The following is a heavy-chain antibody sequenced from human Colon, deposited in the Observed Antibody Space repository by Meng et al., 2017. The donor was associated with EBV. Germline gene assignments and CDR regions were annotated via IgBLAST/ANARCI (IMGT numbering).Heavy chain of an antibody. CDR2: ISTNTGNP. V-gene: IGHV7-4-1*02. Sequence: QLVQSGFEFKKPWAPVKVSCKASGYTFTRYPMNLVRQAPGQGLEWMGWISTNTGNPTYAQGFTGRFVFSVDTSVSTAYLQISSLKAEDTAVYYCGTLKYTSGFYGPAYWGQGALVTVSS. CDR1: GYTFTRYP. CDR3: GTLKYTSGFYGPAY. J-gene: IGHJ4*02. D-gene: IGHD6-19*01.